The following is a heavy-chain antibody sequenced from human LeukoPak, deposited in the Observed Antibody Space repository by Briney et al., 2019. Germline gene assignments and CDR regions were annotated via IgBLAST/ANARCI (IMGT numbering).Heavy chain of an antibody. CDR3: ARGLTRGYSFGPPAF. Sequence: SETLSLTCAVYGGSFNHYYWSWIRQPPGKGLEWIGEVNHSGSTSYNPSLKSRVAISVDTSKNQISLKLSSVTAAETAVYYCARGLTRGYSFGPPAFWGQGTLVALSS. V-gene: IGHV4-34*01. CDR1: GGSFNHYY. J-gene: IGHJ4*02. CDR2: VNHSGST. D-gene: IGHD5-18*01.